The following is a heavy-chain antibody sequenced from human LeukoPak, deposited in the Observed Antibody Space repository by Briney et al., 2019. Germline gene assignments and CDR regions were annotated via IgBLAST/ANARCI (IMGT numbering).Heavy chain of an antibody. J-gene: IGHJ4*02. CDR2: IIPIFGTA. CDR1: GGTFSSYA. CDR3: ARGRIEYGSSWYNY. Sequence: ASVKVSRKASGGTFSSYAISWVRQAPGQGLEWMGGIIPIFGTANYAQKFQGRVTITTDESTSTAYMELSSLRSEDTAVYYCARGRIEYGSSWYNYWGQGTLVTVSS. D-gene: IGHD6-13*01. V-gene: IGHV1-69*05.